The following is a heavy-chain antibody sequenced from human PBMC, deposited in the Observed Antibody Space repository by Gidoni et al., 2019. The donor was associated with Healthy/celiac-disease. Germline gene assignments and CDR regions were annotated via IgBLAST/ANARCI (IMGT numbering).Heavy chain of an antibody. V-gene: IGHV1-69*01. Sequence: QVQLVQSGAEVKKPGSSVKVSCTASGGTFISYAISWVRQAPGQGLEWMGGIIPIFGTANYAQKFQGRVTITADESTSTAYMELSSLRSEDTAVYYCAREGGVRYYDSSGPNDWGQGTLVTVSS. D-gene: IGHD3-22*01. J-gene: IGHJ4*02. CDR3: AREGGVRYYDSSGPND. CDR1: GGTFISYA. CDR2: IIPIFGTA.